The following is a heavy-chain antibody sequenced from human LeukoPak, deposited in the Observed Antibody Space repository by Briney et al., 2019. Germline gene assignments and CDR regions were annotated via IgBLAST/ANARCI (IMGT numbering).Heavy chain of an antibody. J-gene: IGHJ4*02. CDR1: GYTFTSYY. CDR3: ARDHLDFWSGYNYFDY. CDR2: INPNSGGT. V-gene: IGHV1-2*02. Sequence: ASVKVSCKXSGYTFTSYYMHWVRQAPGQGLEWMGWINPNSGGTDYAQKFQGRVTMTRDTSISTAYMELSRLRSDDTAVYYCARDHLDFWSGYNYFDYWGQGTLVTVSS. D-gene: IGHD3-3*01.